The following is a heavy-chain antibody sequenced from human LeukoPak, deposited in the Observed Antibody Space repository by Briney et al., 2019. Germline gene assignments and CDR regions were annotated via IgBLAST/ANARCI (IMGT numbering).Heavy chain of an antibody. CDR2: IYYSGST. CDR1: GGSISSSSYY. Sequence: PSETLSLTCTVSGGSISSSSYYWGWIRQPPGKGLEWIGSIYYSGSTYYNPSLKSRVTISVDTSKNQFSLKLSSVTAADTAVYYCARTRSYYDFWSGYSIDYWGQGTLVTVSS. D-gene: IGHD3-3*01. CDR3: ARTRSYYDFWSGYSIDY. V-gene: IGHV4-39*01. J-gene: IGHJ4*02.